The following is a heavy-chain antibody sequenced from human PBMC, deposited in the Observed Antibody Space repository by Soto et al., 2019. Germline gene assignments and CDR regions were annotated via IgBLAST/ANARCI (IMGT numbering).Heavy chain of an antibody. V-gene: IGHV1-2*04. CDR3: AREGYNWNYHYGMDV. J-gene: IGHJ6*02. Sequence: ASVKVSCKASGYTFTGYYMHWVRQAPGQGLEWMGWINPNSGGTNYAQKFQGWVTMTRNTSISTAYMELSRLRSGDTAVYYCAREGYNWNYHYGMDVWGQGTTVTVSS. D-gene: IGHD1-20*01. CDR1: GYTFTGYY. CDR2: INPNSGGT.